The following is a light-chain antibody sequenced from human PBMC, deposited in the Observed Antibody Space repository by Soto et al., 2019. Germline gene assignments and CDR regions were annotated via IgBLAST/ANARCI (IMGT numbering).Light chain of an antibody. CDR2: LNSDGSH. V-gene: IGLV4-69*01. CDR1: SGHSSYA. J-gene: IGLJ2*01. CDR3: QTLGTGIL. Sequence: QLVLTQSPSASASLGASVKLTCTLSSGHSSYAIAWHQQQPEKGPRYLMKLNSDGSHSKGDVIPDRFSGSSSGAERYLTISSLQSEDEADYYCQTLGTGILFGGGTKLTVL.